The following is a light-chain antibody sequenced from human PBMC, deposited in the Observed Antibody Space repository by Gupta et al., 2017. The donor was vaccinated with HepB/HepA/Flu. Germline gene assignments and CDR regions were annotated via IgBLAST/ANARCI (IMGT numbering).Light chain of an antibody. J-gene: IGLJ2*01. CDR2: QDS. CDR3: QARDSSTRGVV. V-gene: IGLV3-1*01. Sequence: SYEMTQPPSVSVSPGTTGSIPWSGDKLGDKYACWYQQKPGQSPVLVIYQDSKRPSGIPERFSGSNSGNTATLTISGTQAMDEADYYCQARDSSTRGVVFGGGTKLTVL. CDR1: KLGDKY.